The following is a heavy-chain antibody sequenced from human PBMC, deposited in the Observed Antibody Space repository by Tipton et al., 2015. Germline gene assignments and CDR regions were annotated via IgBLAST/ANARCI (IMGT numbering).Heavy chain of an antibody. CDR3: ARERLRWGYYYYYGMDV. CDR1: GGSISTSSYY. D-gene: IGHD4-23*01. J-gene: IGHJ6*02. Sequence: TLSLTCTVSGGSISTSSYYWGWIRQPPGKGLEWIGHIYYSGSTYSNPSLKSRVTISVDTSKNQFSLKLSSVTAADTAVYYCARERLRWGYYYYYGMDVWGQGTTVTVS. V-gene: IGHV4-39*07. CDR2: IYYSGST.